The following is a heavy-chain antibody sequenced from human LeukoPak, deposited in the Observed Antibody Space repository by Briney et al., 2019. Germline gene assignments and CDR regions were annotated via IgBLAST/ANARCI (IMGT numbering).Heavy chain of an antibody. Sequence: GSLRLSCAASGFTFSSYAMSWVRQAPGKGLEWVSAISGSGRGGSTYYADSVKGRFTISRDNSKNTLYLQMNSLRAEDTAVYYCAESSSGFDFWGQGTLVTVSS. D-gene: IGHD1-1*01. CDR2: ISGSGRGGST. CDR3: AESSSGFDF. CDR1: GFTFSSYA. J-gene: IGHJ4*02. V-gene: IGHV3-23*01.